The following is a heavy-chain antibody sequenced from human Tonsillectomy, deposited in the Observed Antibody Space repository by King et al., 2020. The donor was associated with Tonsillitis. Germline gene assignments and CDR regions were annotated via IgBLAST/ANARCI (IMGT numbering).Heavy chain of an antibody. D-gene: IGHD3-22*01. V-gene: IGHV3-21*01. CDR1: GFIFSSYD. CDR3: AKDKGAGHYDTSRGAFDI. J-gene: IGHJ3*02. Sequence: VQLVESGGGLVKPGGSLRLSCATSGFIFSSYDINWVRQAPGKGLEWVSSISSSGRYIYNADSLKGRFAITRDNAENSLYLQMNSLRVEDTAVYYCAKDKGAGHYDTSRGAFDIWGQGTMVTVSS. CDR2: ISSSGRYI.